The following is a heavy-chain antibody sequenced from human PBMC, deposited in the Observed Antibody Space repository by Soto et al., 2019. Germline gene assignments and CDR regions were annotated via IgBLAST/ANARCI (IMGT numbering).Heavy chain of an antibody. CDR1: GGSISSYY. Sequence: QVQLQESGPGLVKPSETLSLTCTVSGGSISSYYWSWIRQPPGKGLEWIGYIYYSGSTKYNPSLKSRVTISVDTSENQFSLKLSSVTAADRAVYYCARDDYGDYWGQETLLTVSS. J-gene: IGHJ4*02. V-gene: IGHV4-59*01. CDR3: ARDDYGDY. CDR2: IYYSGST.